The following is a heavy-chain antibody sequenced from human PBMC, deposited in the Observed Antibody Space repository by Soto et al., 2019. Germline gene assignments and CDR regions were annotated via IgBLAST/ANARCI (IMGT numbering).Heavy chain of an antibody. D-gene: IGHD3-3*01. CDR2: ISSSSSYI. CDR3: VRGGVAAPFDC. V-gene: IGHV3-21*01. J-gene: IGHJ4*02. CDR1: GFTLSSYI. Sequence: PGGSLRLSCAASGFTLSSYIMNWVRQAPGKGLEWVSFISSSSSYIYYADSMKGRFTISRDNAKNSLYLRMNSLRAEDTAVYYCVRGGVAAPFDCWGQGT.